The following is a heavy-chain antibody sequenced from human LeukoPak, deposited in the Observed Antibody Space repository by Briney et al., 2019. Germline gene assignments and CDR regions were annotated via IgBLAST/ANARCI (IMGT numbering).Heavy chain of an antibody. CDR2: VSYAGTNK. CDR3: ARDISSRYFDL. V-gene: IGHV3-33*08. J-gene: IGHJ4*02. CDR1: VFTFSIYG. Sequence: PGGSLRLPCAASVFTFSIYGMHWVPHAPGKGLEWVADVSYAGTNKYYADSVKGRFTISRDNSKNTLYLQMNSLRAEDTAVYYCARDISSRYFDLWGQGTLVTVSS.